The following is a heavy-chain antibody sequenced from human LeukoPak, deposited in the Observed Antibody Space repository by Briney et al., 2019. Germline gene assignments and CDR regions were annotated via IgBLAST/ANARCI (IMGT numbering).Heavy chain of an antibody. CDR1: GYTFTGYY. CDR3: VWGYYSTIALDY. CDR2: INPNSGDT. Sequence: ASVKVSCKASGYTFTGYYMHWVRQAPGQGLEWMGWINPNSGDTNYAQKFQGRVTMTRDTSINTAYMELSRLKSDDTAVYYCVWGYYSTIALDYWGLGTLVTVSS. J-gene: IGHJ4*02. V-gene: IGHV1-2*02. D-gene: IGHD3-22*01.